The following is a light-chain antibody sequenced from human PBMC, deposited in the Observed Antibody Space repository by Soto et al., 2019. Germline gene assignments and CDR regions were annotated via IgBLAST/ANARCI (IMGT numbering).Light chain of an antibody. CDR3: SSYTSSSSPPVV. J-gene: IGLJ2*01. CDR1: SSNVGGYNS. Sequence: QSALTQPASVSGSPGQSITISCTATSSNVGGYNSVSWYQQHPGKAPKLMIYDVSNRPPGVSARFSGSKSVNTASLTISGLQAEDEADYYCSSYTSSSSPPVVFGGVTKLTVL. V-gene: IGLV2-14*03. CDR2: DVS.